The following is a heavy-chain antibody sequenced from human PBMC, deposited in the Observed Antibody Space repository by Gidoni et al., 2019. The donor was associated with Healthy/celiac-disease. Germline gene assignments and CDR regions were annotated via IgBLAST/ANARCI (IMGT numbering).Heavy chain of an antibody. V-gene: IGHV3-23*01. CDR3: AKDRGFLEWYPPLMVDY. CDR2: ISGSGGST. J-gene: IGHJ4*02. Sequence: EVQLLESGGGLVQPGGSLRLSCAASGFTFSSYAMSWVRQAPGKGLEWVSAISGSGGSTYYADSVKGRFTISRDNSKNTLYLQMNSLRAEDTAVYYCAKDRGFLEWYPPLMVDYWGQGTLVTVSS. D-gene: IGHD3-3*01. CDR1: GFTFSSYA.